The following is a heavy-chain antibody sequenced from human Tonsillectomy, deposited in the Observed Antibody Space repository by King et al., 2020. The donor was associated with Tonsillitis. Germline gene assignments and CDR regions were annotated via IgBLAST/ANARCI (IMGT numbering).Heavy chain of an antibody. CDR3: VRGTIPQLGLKTGFDS. CDR1: GFTFSSYW. CDR2: IKPDGSEK. Sequence: QLVQSGGGLVQPGGSLRLSCAASGFTFSSYWMYWVRQAPGKGLEWVAKIKPDGSEKYYVDSVKGRFTISRDNAKNSLYLQMINLRAEDTAVYYCVRGTIPQLGLKTGFDSWGQGTLVTVSS. J-gene: IGHJ4*02. D-gene: IGHD1-14*01. V-gene: IGHV3-7*03.